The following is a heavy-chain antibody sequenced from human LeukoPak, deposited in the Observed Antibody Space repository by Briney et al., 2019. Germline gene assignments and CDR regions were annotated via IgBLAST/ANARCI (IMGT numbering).Heavy chain of an antibody. Sequence: SETLSLTCTVSGVSISSGDYYWSWIRQHPGKGLEWIGYIYYSGDTYYNPSLRSRVSISLDTSKNQFSLKLSSVTAADTAMYYCARRGVGYNPPDYWGQGTLVTVSS. CDR2: IYYSGDT. J-gene: IGHJ4*02. D-gene: IGHD5-24*01. CDR3: ARRGVGYNPPDY. V-gene: IGHV4-31*03. CDR1: GVSISSGDYY.